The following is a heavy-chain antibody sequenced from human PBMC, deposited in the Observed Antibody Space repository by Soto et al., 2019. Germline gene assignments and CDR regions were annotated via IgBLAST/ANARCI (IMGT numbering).Heavy chain of an antibody. D-gene: IGHD3-22*01. CDR3: ASGGSGYVWFNEF. V-gene: IGHV1-69*01. CDR2: IIPVFDTV. Sequence: QEQLVQSGAEVKKSGSSVKVSCKDTGGLFSSYAVSWVRQAPGQGLEWMGGIIPVFDTVYYAQKFPGRVTITADESTNTVYMELSSLRSEDTAMYYCASGGSGYVWFNEFWGQGTLVTVSS. CDR1: GGLFSSYA. J-gene: IGHJ4*02.